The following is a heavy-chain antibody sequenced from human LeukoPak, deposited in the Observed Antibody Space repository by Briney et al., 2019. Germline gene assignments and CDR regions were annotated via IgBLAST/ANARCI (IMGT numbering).Heavy chain of an antibody. J-gene: IGHJ3*02. V-gene: IGHV4-4*07. CDR3: ARHDVVSRAFDI. D-gene: IGHD2-15*01. Sequence: SSETLSLTCTVSGGSISSYYWSWIRQPAGKGLEWIGRIYTSGSTNYNPSLKSRVTMPVDTSKNQFSLNVSSVTAADTAVYYCARHDVVSRAFDIWGPGTMVTVSS. CDR1: GGSISSYY. CDR2: IYTSGST.